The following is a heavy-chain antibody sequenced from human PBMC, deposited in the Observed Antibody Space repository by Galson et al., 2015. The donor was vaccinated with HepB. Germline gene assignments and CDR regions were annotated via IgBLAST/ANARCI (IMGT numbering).Heavy chain of an antibody. CDR2: ISGSGGST. D-gene: IGHD2-2*01. V-gene: IGHV3-23*01. CDR3: ARDRYCSSTSCSNWFDP. J-gene: IGHJ5*02. CDR1: GFTFSSYA. Sequence: SLRLSCAASGFTFSSYAMSWVRQAPGKGLEWVSAISGSGGSTYYADSVKGRFTISRDNSKNTLYLQMNSLRAEDTAVYYCARDRYCSSTSCSNWFDPWGQGTLVTVSS.